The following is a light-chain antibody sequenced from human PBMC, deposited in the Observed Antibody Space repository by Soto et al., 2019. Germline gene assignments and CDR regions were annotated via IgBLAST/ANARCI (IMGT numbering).Light chain of an antibody. CDR1: QSVSSSY. CDR2: DAA. J-gene: IGKJ1*01. CDR3: QQYGTSLTWT. V-gene: IGKV3-20*01. Sequence: EIVLTQSPGTLSLSPGERATPSCRASQSVSSSYLAWYQQKPGQAPRLLIYDAASRATGIPDRFSGSGSGTDFTLTISRLEPEDFAVYYCQQYGTSLTWTFGQGTKVEIK.